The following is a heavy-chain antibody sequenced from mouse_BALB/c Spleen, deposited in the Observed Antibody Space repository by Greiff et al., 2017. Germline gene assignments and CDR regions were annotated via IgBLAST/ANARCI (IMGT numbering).Heavy chain of an antibody. CDR1: GFTFSGYG. CDR3: ARPDGYYGFAY. D-gene: IGHD2-3*01. V-gene: IGHV5-6*01. CDR2: ISSGGSYT. J-gene: IGHJ3*01. Sequence: EVKLVESGGDLVKPGGSLKLSCAASGFTFSGYGMSWVRQTPDKRLEWVATISSGGSYTYYPDSVKGRFTISRDNAKNTLYLQMSSLKSEDTAMYYCARPDGYYGFAYWGQGTLVTVSA.